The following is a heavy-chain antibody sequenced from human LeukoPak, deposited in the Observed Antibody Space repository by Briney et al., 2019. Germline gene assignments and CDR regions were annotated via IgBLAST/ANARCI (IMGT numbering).Heavy chain of an antibody. CDR2: ISSSSSYI. V-gene: IGHV3-21*01. J-gene: IGHJ4*02. CDR3: ARDPEYYDSSGYGDY. D-gene: IGHD3-22*01. Sequence: AGGSLRLSCAASGFTFSSYSMNWVRQAPGKGLEWVSSISSSSSYIYYADSVKGRFTISRDNAKNSLYLQMNSLRAEDTAVYYCARDPEYYDSSGYGDYWGQGTLVTVCS. CDR1: GFTFSSYS.